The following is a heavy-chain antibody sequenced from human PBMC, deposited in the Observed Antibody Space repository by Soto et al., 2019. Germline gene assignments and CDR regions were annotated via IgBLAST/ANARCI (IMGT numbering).Heavy chain of an antibody. D-gene: IGHD6-25*01. Sequence: PGGSLRLSCAASGFPFSSYAISWVRQAPGRGLEWVAASTGAGGGTYNLEAVKGRFTVSRDNSKKTVYLRLDGLRAEDTAVYYCAKGHSDYQGDYNYYGMDVWGQGTTVTVSS. CDR2: STGAGGGT. V-gene: IGHV3-23*01. CDR1: GFPFSSYA. J-gene: IGHJ6*02. CDR3: AKGHSDYQGDYNYYGMDV.